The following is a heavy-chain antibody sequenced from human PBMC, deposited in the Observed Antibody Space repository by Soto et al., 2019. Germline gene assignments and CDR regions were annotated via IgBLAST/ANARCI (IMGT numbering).Heavy chain of an antibody. J-gene: IGHJ5*02. CDR2: IYYSGTT. CDR3: ARTVQLWPTGCLDP. Sequence: SETLSLTCTVSGGSVSSASYYWYWIRQPPGKRLEWIGYIYYSGTTNYNPSLKSRVTISVDTSKDQFSLQLRSVTPPDTAVYYCARTVQLWPTGCLDPWDKGHLVTVSS. CDR1: GGSVSSASYY. V-gene: IGHV4-61*01. D-gene: IGHD1-1*01.